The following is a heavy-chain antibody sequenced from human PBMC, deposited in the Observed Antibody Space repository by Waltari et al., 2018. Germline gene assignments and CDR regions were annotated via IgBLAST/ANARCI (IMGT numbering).Heavy chain of an antibody. Sequence: QVQLQESGPGLVKPSETLSLTCAVSGYSISSGYYWGWIRQPPGKGLEWIGSIYHSGSTYDNPSLKSRVTISVDTSKNQFSLKLSSVTAADTAVYYCARTMRDYIWGSYRPSDAFDIWGQGTMVTVSS. V-gene: IGHV4-38-2*01. CDR2: IYHSGST. CDR1: GYSISSGYY. J-gene: IGHJ3*02. D-gene: IGHD3-16*02. CDR3: ARTMRDYIWGSYRPSDAFDI.